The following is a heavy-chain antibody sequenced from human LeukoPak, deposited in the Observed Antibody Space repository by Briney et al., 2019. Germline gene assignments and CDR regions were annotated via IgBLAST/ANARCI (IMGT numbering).Heavy chain of an antibody. D-gene: IGHD6-13*01. CDR2: IIPIFSTA. V-gene: IGHV1-69*01. CDR3: ARGDSSSWYPPLDY. CDR1: GGTFSSYA. Sequence: SVKVSCKASGGTFSSYAITGVRQAPGQGLEGMGGIIPIFSTANYAQKFQGRVTITADESTSTAYMELSSLRSEDTAVYYCARGDSSSWYPPLDYWGQGTLVTVSS. J-gene: IGHJ4*02.